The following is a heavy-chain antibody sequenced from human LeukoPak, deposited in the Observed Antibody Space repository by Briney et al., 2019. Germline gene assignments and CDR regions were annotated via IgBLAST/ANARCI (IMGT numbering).Heavy chain of an antibody. CDR3: ARDWYIAAAGPNFDY. J-gene: IGHJ4*02. CDR1: GFTFSSYS. CDR2: ISSSSSYI. D-gene: IGHD6-13*01. V-gene: IGHV3-21*01. Sequence: AGGSLRLSCAASGFTFSSYSMNWVRQAPGKGLEWVSSISSSSSYIYYADSVKGRFTISRDNAKNSLYLQMNSLRAEDTAVYYCARDWYIAAAGPNFDYWGQGTLVTVSS.